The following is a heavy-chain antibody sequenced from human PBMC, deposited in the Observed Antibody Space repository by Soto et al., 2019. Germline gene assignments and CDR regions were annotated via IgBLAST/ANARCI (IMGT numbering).Heavy chain of an antibody. J-gene: IGHJ3*02. CDR3: ARRYRARFYDISGYYDPDGFDI. Sequence: SGPTLVNPTQTLTLTCTLSGFSLCTSGMRVSWIRQPPGKALEWLARIDWDDDKFYSTSLKTRLTISKDTSKNQVVLTMTNMDPVDTATYYCARRYRARFYDISGYYDPDGFDIWGQGTTVTVSS. CDR2: IDWDDDK. CDR1: GFSLCTSGMR. D-gene: IGHD3-22*01. V-gene: IGHV2-70*04.